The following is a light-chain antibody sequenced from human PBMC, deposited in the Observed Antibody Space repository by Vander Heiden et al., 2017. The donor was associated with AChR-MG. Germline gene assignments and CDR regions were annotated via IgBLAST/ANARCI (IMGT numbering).Light chain of an antibody. CDR3: CSYGGSYTWV. CDR1: SGDVGGSTY. Sequence: QSALTQPRSVSGSPGQSVTISCTGTSGDVGGSTYVSWYQQNPVKAPNLMIYAVNKRPSGVPDRFSVSKSGNTASLTISGLQSEDEADYYCCSYGGSYTWVFGGGTKLTVL. V-gene: IGLV2-11*01. CDR2: AVN. J-gene: IGLJ2*01.